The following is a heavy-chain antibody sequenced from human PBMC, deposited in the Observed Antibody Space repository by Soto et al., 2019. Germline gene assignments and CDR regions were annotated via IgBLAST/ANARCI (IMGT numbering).Heavy chain of an antibody. V-gene: IGHV3-23*01. J-gene: IGHJ6*02. CDR3: AKGPDTLNVYYYYYGMDV. CDR2: ISGSGGST. CDR1: GFTFSSYA. Sequence: EVQLLESGGGLVQPGGSLRLSCAASGFTFSSYAMSWVRQAPGKGLEWVSAISGSGGSTYYADSVKGRFTISRDNSKNTLYLQMNSLRAEDTAVYYCAKGPDTLNVYYYYYGMDVWGQGTTVTVSS. D-gene: IGHD5-18*01.